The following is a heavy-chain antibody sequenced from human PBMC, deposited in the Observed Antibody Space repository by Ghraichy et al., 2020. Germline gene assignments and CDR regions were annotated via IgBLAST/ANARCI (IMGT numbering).Heavy chain of an antibody. Sequence: GESLNISCAASGFTFSSDDMHWVRQGAGKGLEWVSGIGTAGDATYPGSLKGRFTISRENAKNSFYLQMNSLRAWDTAVYFCARAVYYYDGSVYQRYFDLWGRGTLVTVSS. CDR2: IGTAGDA. CDR1: GFTFSSDD. J-gene: IGHJ2*01. D-gene: IGHD3-22*01. V-gene: IGHV3-13*01. CDR3: ARAVYYYDGSVYQRYFDL.